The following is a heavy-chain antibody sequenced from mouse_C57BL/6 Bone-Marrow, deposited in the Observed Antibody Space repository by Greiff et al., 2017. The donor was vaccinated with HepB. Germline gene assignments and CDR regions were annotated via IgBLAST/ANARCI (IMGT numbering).Heavy chain of an antibody. CDR1: GFNIKDYY. CDR3: TTAGARAQGYYGSSYVASWFAY. Sequence: VQLQQSGAELVRPGASVKLSCTASGFNIKDYYMHWVKQRPEQGLEWIGRIDPEDGDTEYAPKFQGKATMTADTSSNTAYLQLSSLTSEDTAVSYCTTAGARAQGYYGSSYVASWFAYWGQGTLVTVSA. J-gene: IGHJ3*01. D-gene: IGHD1-1*01. V-gene: IGHV14-1*01. CDR2: IDPEDGDT.